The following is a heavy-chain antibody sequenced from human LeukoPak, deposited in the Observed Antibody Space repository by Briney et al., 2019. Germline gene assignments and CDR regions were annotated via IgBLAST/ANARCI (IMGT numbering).Heavy chain of an antibody. J-gene: IGHJ6*02. D-gene: IGHD5-12*01. V-gene: IGHV3-30*04. CDR3: ASVGYSGYGETEYYYYYGMDV. Sequence: GRSLRLSRAASGFTFSSYAMHWVRQAPGKGLEWVAVISYDGSNKYYADSVKGRFTISRDNSKNTLYLQMNSLRAEDTAVYYCASVGYSGYGETEYYYYYGMDVWGQGTTVTVSS. CDR1: GFTFSSYA. CDR2: ISYDGSNK.